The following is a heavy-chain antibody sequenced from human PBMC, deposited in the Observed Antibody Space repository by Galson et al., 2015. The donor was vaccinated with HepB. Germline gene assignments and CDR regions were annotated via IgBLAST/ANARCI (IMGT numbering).Heavy chain of an antibody. CDR2: ISSSSSYT. D-gene: IGHD3-3*01. V-gene: IGHV3-11*06. Sequence: SLRLSCAASGFTFSDYYMSWIRQAPGKGLEWVSYISSSSSYTNYADSVKGRFTISRDNAKNSLYLQMNSLRAEDTAVYYCARVGGFYDFWSGYPYYFDYWGQGTLVTVSS. CDR3: ARVGGFYDFWSGYPYYFDY. J-gene: IGHJ4*02. CDR1: GFTFSDYY.